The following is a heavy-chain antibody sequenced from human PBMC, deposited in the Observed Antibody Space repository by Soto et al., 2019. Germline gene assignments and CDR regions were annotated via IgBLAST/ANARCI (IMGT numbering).Heavy chain of an antibody. D-gene: IGHD2-8*02. CDR2: ISNTGNTK. V-gene: IGHV3-48*03. J-gene: IGHJ4*02. CDR3: AGRYCTGDGCLLGVSDF. Sequence: EVQLVESGGGLVQPGGSLRLSCAASGLTFSNSEMNWVRQAPGKGLEWVSYISNTGNTKYYADSVKGRFTISRDNAENTLYLQMNSLRAEDTAVYSCAGRYCTGDGCLLGVSDFWGQGTLVTVSS. CDR1: GLTFSNSE.